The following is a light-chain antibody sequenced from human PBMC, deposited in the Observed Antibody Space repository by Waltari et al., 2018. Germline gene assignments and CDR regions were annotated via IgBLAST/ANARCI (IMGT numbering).Light chain of an antibody. J-gene: IGLJ3*02. V-gene: IGLV4-69*01. CDR2: VNSDGSH. CDR3: QTGGHGTWV. CDR1: SGHSTNV. Sequence: QLVLTQSPSASASLGASVKLTCTLSSGHSTNVIAWLQKRPERCPRYLMKVNSDGSHNKGDGIHDRFSGSSSGAEHYLTISSRQSEDEADYYCQTGGHGTWVVGGGTKLTVL.